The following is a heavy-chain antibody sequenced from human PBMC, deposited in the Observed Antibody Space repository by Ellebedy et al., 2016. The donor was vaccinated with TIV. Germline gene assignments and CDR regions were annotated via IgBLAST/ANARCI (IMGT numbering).Heavy chain of an antibody. D-gene: IGHD2/OR15-2a*01. CDR1: GFTFSSYW. V-gene: IGHV3-48*01. J-gene: IGHJ3*02. CDR2: ISSSSSTI. Sequence: PGGSLRLSCAASGFTFSSYWMNWVRQAPGKGLEWVSYISSSSSTIYYADSVKGRFTISRDNAKNSLYLQMNSLRAEDTAVYYCARLEEVLSMGLNDAFDIWGQGTMVTVSS. CDR3: ARLEEVLSMGLNDAFDI.